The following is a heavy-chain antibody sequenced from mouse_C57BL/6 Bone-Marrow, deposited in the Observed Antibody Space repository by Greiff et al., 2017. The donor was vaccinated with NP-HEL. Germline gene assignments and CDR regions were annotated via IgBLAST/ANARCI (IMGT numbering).Heavy chain of an antibody. D-gene: IGHD4-1*01. J-gene: IGHJ4*01. CDR1: GYSITSGYY. CDR3: ARGDWTRGYAMDY. CDR2: ISYDGSN. V-gene: IGHV3-6*01. Sequence: ESGPGLVKPSQSLSLTCSVTGYSITSGYYWNWIRQFPGNKLEWMGYISYDGSNNYNPSLKNRISITRDTFKNQFFLKLNSVTTEDTATYYCARGDWTRGYAMDYWGQGTSVTVSS.